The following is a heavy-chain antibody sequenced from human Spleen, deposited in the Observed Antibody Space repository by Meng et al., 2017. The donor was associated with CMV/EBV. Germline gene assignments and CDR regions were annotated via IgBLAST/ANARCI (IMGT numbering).Heavy chain of an antibody. CDR3: ASLRNYYGSGSYITAEFDP. Sequence: SSYAISWVRQAPGQGLEWMGGIIPILGIANYAQKFQGRVTITADKSTSTAYMELSSLRSEDTAVYYCASLRNYYGSGSYITAEFDPWGQGTLVTVSS. CDR1: SSYA. D-gene: IGHD3-10*01. V-gene: IGHV1-69*10. CDR2: IIPILGIA. J-gene: IGHJ5*02.